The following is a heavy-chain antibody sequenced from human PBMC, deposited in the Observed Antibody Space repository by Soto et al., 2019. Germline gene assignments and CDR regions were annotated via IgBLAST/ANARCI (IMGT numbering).Heavy chain of an antibody. J-gene: IGHJ6*03. D-gene: IGHD3-3*01. CDR1: GYTFTSYD. Sequence: QVQLVQSGAEVKKPGASVKVSCKASGYTFTSYDINWVRQATGQGLEWMGWMNPNSGNTGYAQKFQGRVTMTRNTSISTAYKELSSLRSEDTAVYYCARGDYDFWSGYYYYYYYYMDVWGKGTTVTVSS. CDR2: MNPNSGNT. V-gene: IGHV1-8*01. CDR3: ARGDYDFWSGYYYYYYYYMDV.